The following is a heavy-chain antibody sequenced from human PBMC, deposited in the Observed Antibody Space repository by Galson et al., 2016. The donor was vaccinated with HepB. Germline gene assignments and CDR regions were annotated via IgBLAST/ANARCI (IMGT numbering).Heavy chain of an antibody. V-gene: IGHV2-70*01. D-gene: IGHD5-18*01. Sequence: PALVKPTQTLTLTCTFSGFSLSTSGMCVSWIRQPPGKALEWLALIDWDDDKYYSTSLKTRLTISKDTSKNQVVLTMTNMDPVDTATYYCARKNTAHYYYGMDVWGQGTTVTVSS. CDR2: IDWDDDK. J-gene: IGHJ6*02. CDR3: ARKNTAHYYYGMDV. CDR1: GFSLSTSGMC.